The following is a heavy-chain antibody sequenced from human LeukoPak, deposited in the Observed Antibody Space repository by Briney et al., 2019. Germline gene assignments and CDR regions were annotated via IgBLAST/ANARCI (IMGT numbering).Heavy chain of an antibody. CDR1: GFTFSDYY. D-gene: IGHD1-14*01. Sequence: GGSLRLSCAASGFTFSDYYMSWIRQAPGKGLEWVSYISSSGSTIYYADSVKGRFTISRDNAKNSLYLQMNSLRTEDTALYYCAKDINWYFDLWGRGTLVTVSS. CDR2: ISSSGSTI. J-gene: IGHJ2*01. CDR3: AKDINWYFDL. V-gene: IGHV3-11*01.